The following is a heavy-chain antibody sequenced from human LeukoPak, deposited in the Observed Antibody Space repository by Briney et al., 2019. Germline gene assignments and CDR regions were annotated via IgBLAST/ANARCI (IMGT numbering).Heavy chain of an antibody. CDR1: GGSFSGYY. D-gene: IGHD3-9*01. Sequence: SETLSLTCAVYGGSFSGYYWSWIRQPPGKGLERIGEINHSGSTNYNPSLKSRVTISVDTSKNQFSLKLSSVTAADTAVYYCARVYDILPSYFDYWGQGTLVTVSS. CDR2: INHSGST. V-gene: IGHV4-34*01. CDR3: ARVYDILPSYFDY. J-gene: IGHJ4*02.